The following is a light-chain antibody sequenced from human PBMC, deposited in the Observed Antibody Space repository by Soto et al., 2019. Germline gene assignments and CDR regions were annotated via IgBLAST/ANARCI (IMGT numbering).Light chain of an antibody. CDR1: TSDIGTNS. J-gene: IGLJ3*02. CDR3: SAWDESLSGRL. V-gene: IGLV1-47*01. CDR2: WSN. Sequence: QLVLTQPPSASGTPGQRVTISCSGSTSDIGTNSVFWYQQLPGTAPKLLIYWSNRRPSGVPDRFSGSKSGTSGSLTISGLRSEDEGEYYCSAWDESLSGRLFGGGTKLTVL.